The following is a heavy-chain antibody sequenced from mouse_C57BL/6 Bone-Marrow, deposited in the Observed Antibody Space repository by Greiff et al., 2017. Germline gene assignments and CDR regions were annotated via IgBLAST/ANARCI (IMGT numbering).Heavy chain of an antibody. Sequence: QVQLQQPGAELVKPGASVKMSCKASGYNFTSYWITWVKRRPGQGLEWIGEIFPGSGSTNYNEKFKGKDTMTVDTSSSTAYMQLSSLTTEDSAVYYCVIDDGVFYDAMDYWDRGTSVPVSS. CDR1: GYNFTSYW. V-gene: IGHV1-55*01. J-gene: IGHJ4*01. CDR3: VIDDGVFYDAMDY. D-gene: IGHD1-1*01. CDR2: IFPGSGST.